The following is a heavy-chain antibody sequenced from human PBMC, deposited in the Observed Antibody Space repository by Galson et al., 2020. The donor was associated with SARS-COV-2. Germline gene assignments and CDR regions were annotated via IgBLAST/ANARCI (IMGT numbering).Heavy chain of an antibody. V-gene: IGHV3-23*01. J-gene: IGHJ4*02. Sequence: GGSLRLSCVASGFSFTKYAMTWVRQAPGKGLEWVSSISDSGANIFYAESVKGRFTISRDNSRNTVYLQMNSLRVEDTALYFCAKDRGSTWHSDVWGQGTLVTVSS. D-gene: IGHD6-13*01. CDR3: AKDRGSTWHSDV. CDR1: GFSFTKYA. CDR2: ISDSGANI.